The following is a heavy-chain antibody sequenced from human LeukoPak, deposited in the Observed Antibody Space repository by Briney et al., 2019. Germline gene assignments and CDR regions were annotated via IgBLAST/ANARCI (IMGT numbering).Heavy chain of an antibody. CDR3: AKRGSGWYEDYYYYMDV. D-gene: IGHD6-19*01. Sequence: GGSLRLSCAASGFTFSTYGMSWVRQAPGEGLEWVSAIGGSGGGTYYADSVKGRFTISRDNSKNTLYLQMNSLRAEDTAVYYCAKRGSGWYEDYYYYMDVWGKGTTVTISS. CDR1: GFTFSTYG. V-gene: IGHV3-23*01. CDR2: IGGSGGGT. J-gene: IGHJ6*03.